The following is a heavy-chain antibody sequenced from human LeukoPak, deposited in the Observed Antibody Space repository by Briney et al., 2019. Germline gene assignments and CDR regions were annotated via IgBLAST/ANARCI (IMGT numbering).Heavy chain of an antibody. CDR2: IRSKAYGGTT. J-gene: IGHJ4*02. Sequence: PGGSLRLSCTASGFTFGDYAMSWFRQAPGKGLEWVGFIRSKAYGGTTEYAASVKGRFTISRGDSKSIAYLRMNSLKTEDTAVYYCTRDYGGIQLWSFDYWGQGTLVTVSS. D-gene: IGHD5-18*01. CDR3: TRDYGGIQLWSFDY. CDR1: GFTFGDYA. V-gene: IGHV3-49*03.